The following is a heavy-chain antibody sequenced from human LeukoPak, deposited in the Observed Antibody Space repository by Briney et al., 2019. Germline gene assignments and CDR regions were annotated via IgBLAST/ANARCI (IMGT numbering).Heavy chain of an antibody. CDR2: ISSSSSTI. CDR3: ARGFKYYDILTGLRY. J-gene: IGHJ4*02. Sequence: GGSLRLSCAASGFTFSSCSMNWVRQAPGKGLEWVSYISSSSSTIYYADSVKGRFTISRDNAKNSLYLQMNSLRAEDTAVYYCARGFKYYDILTGLRYWGQGTLVTVSS. V-gene: IGHV3-48*04. CDR1: GFTFSSCS. D-gene: IGHD3-9*01.